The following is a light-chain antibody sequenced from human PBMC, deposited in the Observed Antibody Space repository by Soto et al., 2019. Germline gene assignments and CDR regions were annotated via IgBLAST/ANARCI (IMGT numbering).Light chain of an antibody. V-gene: IGKV3D-15*01. CDR2: GAS. CDR1: QSVSSN. Sequence: EIVLTQSPGTLSLSPGERATLSCMASQSVSSNFLAWHQQKPGPAPRLLIYGASTRATGLPARFSGSGSGTEFTLTISSLQSEDFAVYSCQQYNDWPLTFGQGTRLEIK. CDR3: QQYNDWPLT. J-gene: IGKJ5*01.